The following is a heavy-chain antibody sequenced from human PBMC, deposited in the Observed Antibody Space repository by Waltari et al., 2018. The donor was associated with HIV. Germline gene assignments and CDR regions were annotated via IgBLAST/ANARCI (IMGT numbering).Heavy chain of an antibody. CDR1: GGSISSGSYH. D-gene: IGHD5-12*01. V-gene: IGHV4-61*02. CDR2: LYTSGST. J-gene: IGHJ5*02. CDR3: ARAVVGGYDLGNNWFDP. Sequence: QVQLQESGPGLVKPSQTLSLTCTVSGGSISSGSYHWSWIRQPAGKGLEGIGRLYTSGSTDDNPALKSRATISGDTSKNQFSLKLSSVTAADTAVYYCARAVVGGYDLGNNWFDPWGQGTLVTVSS.